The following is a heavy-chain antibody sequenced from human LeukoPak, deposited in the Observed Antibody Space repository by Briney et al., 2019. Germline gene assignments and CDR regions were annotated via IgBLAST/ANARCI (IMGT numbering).Heavy chain of an antibody. CDR3: TRDSGRFRLDY. Sequence: GGSLRLSCAASGFTFSTSWMNWDRQAPGKGLEWVASINEDGSEKYYVDSVKGRLTVSRDNAKNSLYLQMNSLRVEDTAVYYCTRDSGRFRLDYWGQGILVTVSS. CDR2: INEDGSEK. V-gene: IGHV3-7*01. J-gene: IGHJ4*02. D-gene: IGHD6-19*01. CDR1: GFTFSTSW.